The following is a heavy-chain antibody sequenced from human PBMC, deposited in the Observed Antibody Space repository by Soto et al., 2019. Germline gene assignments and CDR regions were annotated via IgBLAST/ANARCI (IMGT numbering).Heavy chain of an antibody. Sequence: GGSLRLSCAASGFTFSSYAMSWVRQAPGKGLEWVSAISGSGGSTYYADSVKGRFTISRDNSKNTLYLQMNSLRAEDTAVYYCANPPIPSGYCSSTSCYDWGQGTLVTVSS. CDR3: ANPPIPSGYCSSTSCYD. V-gene: IGHV3-23*01. CDR2: ISGSGGST. J-gene: IGHJ4*02. D-gene: IGHD2-2*01. CDR1: GFTFSSYA.